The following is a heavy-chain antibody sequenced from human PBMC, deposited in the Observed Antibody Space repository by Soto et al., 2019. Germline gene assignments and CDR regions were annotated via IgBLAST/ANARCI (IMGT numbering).Heavy chain of an antibody. D-gene: IGHD3-10*01. CDR1: GGSISSYY. V-gene: IGHV4-59*12. CDR3: ARGPYGSGSYYPVY. J-gene: IGHJ4*02. CDR2: IYHSGST. Sequence: SETLSLTCTVSGGSISSYYWSWIRQPPGKGLEWIGYIYHSGSTYYNPSLKSRVTISVDRSKNQFSLKLSSVTAADTAVYYCARGPYGSGSYYPVYWGQGTLVTVSS.